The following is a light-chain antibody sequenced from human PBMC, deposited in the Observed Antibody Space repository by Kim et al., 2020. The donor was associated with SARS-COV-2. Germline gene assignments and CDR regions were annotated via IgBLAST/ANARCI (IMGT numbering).Light chain of an antibody. CDR1: KLGDKY. J-gene: IGLJ3*02. CDR3: QAWDSSTAWV. CDR2: QDS. V-gene: IGLV3-1*01. Sequence: SYELTQPPSVSVSPGQTASITCSGAKLGDKYACWYQQKPGQSPVLVIYQDSKRPSGIPERFSGSNSGNTATLTISGTQAMDEADYYCQAWDSSTAWVFGG.